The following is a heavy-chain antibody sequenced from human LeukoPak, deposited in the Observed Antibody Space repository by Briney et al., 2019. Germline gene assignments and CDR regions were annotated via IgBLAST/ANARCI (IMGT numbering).Heavy chain of an antibody. CDR1: GXSFSGYY. D-gene: IGHD1-26*01. V-gene: IGHV4-34*01. CDR2: INHSGST. CDR3: ARDSGSYYFRFDP. Sequence: SETLSLTCAVYGXSFSGYYWSWIRQPPGKGLEWIGEINHSGSTNYNPSLKSRVTISVDTSKNQFSLKLSSVTAADTAVYYCARDSGSYYFRFDPWGQGTLVTVSS. J-gene: IGHJ5*02.